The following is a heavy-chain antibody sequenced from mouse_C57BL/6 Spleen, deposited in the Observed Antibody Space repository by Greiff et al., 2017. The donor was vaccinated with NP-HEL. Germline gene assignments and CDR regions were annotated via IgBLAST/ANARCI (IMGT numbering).Heavy chain of an antibody. Sequence: VQLQQPGAELVRPGSSVKLSCKASGYTFTSYWMHWVKQRPIQGLEWIGNIDPSDSETHYNQKFKDKATLTVDKSSSTAYMQLSSLTSEDSAVYYCARSYYGSRYFDVWGTGTTVTVSS. D-gene: IGHD1-1*01. J-gene: IGHJ1*03. CDR3: ARSYYGSRYFDV. CDR2: IDPSDSET. V-gene: IGHV1-52*01. CDR1: GYTFTSYW.